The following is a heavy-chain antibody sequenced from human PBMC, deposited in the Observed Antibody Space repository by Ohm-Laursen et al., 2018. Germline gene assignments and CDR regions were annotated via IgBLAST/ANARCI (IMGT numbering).Heavy chain of an antibody. D-gene: IGHD3-10*01. CDR1: GFTFDDYA. V-gene: IGHV3-9*01. Sequence: SLRLSCAAFGFTFDDYAMHWVRQAPGKGLEWVSGISWNSGSIGYADSVKGRFTISRDNAKNSLYLQMNSLRAEDTALYYCAKDHGGIWFGELSYFDYWGQGTLVTVSS. J-gene: IGHJ4*02. CDR3: AKDHGGIWFGELSYFDY. CDR2: ISWNSGSI.